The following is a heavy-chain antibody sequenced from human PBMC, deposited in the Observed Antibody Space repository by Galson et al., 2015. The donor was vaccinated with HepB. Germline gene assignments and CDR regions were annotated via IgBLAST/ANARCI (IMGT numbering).Heavy chain of an antibody. CDR1: GFTFSSYA. J-gene: IGHJ4*02. CDR2: ISYDGSNK. Sequence: SLRLSCAASGFTFSSYAMHWVRQAPGKGLEWVAVISYDGSNKYYADSVKGRFTISRDNSKNTLYLQMNSLRAEDTAVYYCARAASQRYSSSWFLPGLKDYWGQGTLVTVSS. V-gene: IGHV3-30*04. D-gene: IGHD6-13*01. CDR3: ARAASQRYSSSWFLPGLKDY.